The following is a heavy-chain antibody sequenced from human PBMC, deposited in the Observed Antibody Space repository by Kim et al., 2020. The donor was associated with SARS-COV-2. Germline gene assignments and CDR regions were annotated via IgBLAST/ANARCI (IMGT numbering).Heavy chain of an antibody. V-gene: IGHV3-11*03. Sequence: YADSVKCQFTLSRDNAKSSQYLQMNSLRAEDAAMYYCASYYYGSGSPCDYWGQGTLVTVSS. D-gene: IGHD3-10*01. J-gene: IGHJ4*02. CDR3: ASYYYGSGSPCDY.